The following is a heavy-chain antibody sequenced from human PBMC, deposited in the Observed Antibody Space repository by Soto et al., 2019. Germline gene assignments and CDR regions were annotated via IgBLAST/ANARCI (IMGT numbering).Heavy chain of an antibody. Sequence: SVKVSCKASGGTFRSYAIRWVRQAAGQGLEWMGGIIPIFGTATYAQKFQGRVTITADESTSTAYMELSSLRSGDTAVYYCASSIAAAGLYDDYGMDVWGQGTTVTVSS. D-gene: IGHD6-13*01. CDR3: ASSIAAAGLYDDYGMDV. J-gene: IGHJ6*02. CDR1: GGTFRSYA. CDR2: IIPIFGTA. V-gene: IGHV1-69*13.